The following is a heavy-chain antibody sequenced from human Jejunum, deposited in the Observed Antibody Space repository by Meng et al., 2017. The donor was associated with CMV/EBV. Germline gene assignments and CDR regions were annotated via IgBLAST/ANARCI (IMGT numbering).Heavy chain of an antibody. CDR2: ISVSGYS. J-gene: IGHJ5*01. CDR1: CVSVSTFY. CDR3: VRDLIRDHSGSWFDS. D-gene: IGHD3-22*01. Sequence: SVTVRANVSGTLSLSCGVACVSVSTFYWSGTRTSAGKWREWIGRISVSGYSDYSPSLKSRVTMSVDTSKNQFSLSLNSVTPADTALYYCVRDLIRDHSGSWFDSWGQGTLVTVSS. V-gene: IGHV4-4*07.